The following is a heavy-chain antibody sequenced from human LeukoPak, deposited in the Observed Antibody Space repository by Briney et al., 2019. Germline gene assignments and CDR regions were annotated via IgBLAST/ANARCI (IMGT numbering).Heavy chain of an antibody. J-gene: IGHJ4*02. CDR3: ARHPAAAGRDY. CDR1: GGSISSYY. Sequence: PSETLSLTCTVSGGSISSYYWSWIWQPPGKGLEWIGYIYYSGSTNYNPSLKSRVTISVDTSKNQFSLKLSSVTAADTAVYYCARHPAAAGRDYWGQGTLVTVSS. V-gene: IGHV4-59*08. CDR2: IYYSGST. D-gene: IGHD6-13*01.